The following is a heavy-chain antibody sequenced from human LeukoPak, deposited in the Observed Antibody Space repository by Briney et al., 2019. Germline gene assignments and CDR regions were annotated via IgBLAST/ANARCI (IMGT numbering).Heavy chain of an antibody. J-gene: IGHJ4*02. V-gene: IGHV3-30*18. CDR2: ISYDGSNK. Sequence: GRSLRLSCAASGFTFSSYGMHWVRQAPGKGLGWVAVISYDGSNKHYADSVKGRFTISRDNSKNTLYLQMNSLRAEDTAVYYCAKLIPAYYDFWSGNFDYWGQGTLVTVSS. CDR3: AKLIPAYYDFWSGNFDY. D-gene: IGHD3-3*01. CDR1: GFTFSSYG.